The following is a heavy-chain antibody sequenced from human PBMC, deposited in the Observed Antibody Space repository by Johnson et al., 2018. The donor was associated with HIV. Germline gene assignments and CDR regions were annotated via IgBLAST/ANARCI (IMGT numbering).Heavy chain of an antibody. Sequence: QVQLVESGGGVVQPGRSLRLSCAASGFTFSSYAMHSVRQAPGKGLEWVAVISYDGSNKYYADSVKGRFTISRDNSKNTFYLQMNSLRPDDTAVYHCAKGPQGIATPDAFDIWGQGTMVTVSS. CDR2: ISYDGSNK. CDR3: AKGPQGIATPDAFDI. V-gene: IGHV3-30-3*01. D-gene: IGHD2-21*01. J-gene: IGHJ3*02. CDR1: GFTFSSYA.